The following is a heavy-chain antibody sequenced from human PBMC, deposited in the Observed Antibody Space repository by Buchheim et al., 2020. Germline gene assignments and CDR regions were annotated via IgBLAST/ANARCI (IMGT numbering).Heavy chain of an antibody. Sequence: QVQLQESGPGLVKPSETLSLTCTVSGGSISSYYWSWIRQPPGKGLEWIGEINHSGSTNYNPSLKSRVTISVDTSKNQFSLKLSSVTAADTAVYYCARGVRMVRGHFDYWGQGTL. CDR1: GGSISSYY. CDR3: ARGVRMVRGHFDY. D-gene: IGHD3-10*01. CDR2: INHSGST. V-gene: IGHV4-34*01. J-gene: IGHJ4*02.